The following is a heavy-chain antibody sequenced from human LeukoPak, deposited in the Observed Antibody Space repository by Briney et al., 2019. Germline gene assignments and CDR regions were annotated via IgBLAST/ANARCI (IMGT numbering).Heavy chain of an antibody. CDR2: IYYSGST. Sequence: SETLSLTCTVSGGSISSYYWSCIRQPPGKGLEWIGYIYYSGSTNYNPSLKSRVTISVDTSKNQFSLKLSSVTAADTAVYYCARHQAPSSYFDYWGQGTLVTVSS. CDR1: GGSISSYY. CDR3: ARHQAPSSYFDY. V-gene: IGHV4-59*08. J-gene: IGHJ4*02.